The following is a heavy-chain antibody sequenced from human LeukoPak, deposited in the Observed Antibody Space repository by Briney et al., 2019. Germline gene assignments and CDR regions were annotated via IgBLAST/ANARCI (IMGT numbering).Heavy chain of an antibody. CDR3: ARDRAEMATILRAHRYFDY. V-gene: IGHV1-18*01. CDR2: ISAYNGNT. J-gene: IGHJ4*02. CDR1: GYTFTSYG. Sequence: ASVKVSCKASGYTFTSYGISWVRQAPGQGLEWMGWISAYNGNTNYAQKFQGRVTMTTDTSTSTAYMELRSLRSDDTAVYYCARDRAEMATILRAHRYFDYWGQGTLVTVSS. D-gene: IGHD5-24*01.